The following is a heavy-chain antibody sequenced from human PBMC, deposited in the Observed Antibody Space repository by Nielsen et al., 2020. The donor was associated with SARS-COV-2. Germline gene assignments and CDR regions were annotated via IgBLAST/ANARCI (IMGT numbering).Heavy chain of an antibody. Sequence: VRPMPGKGLEWVSYISSSGSTIYYADSVKGRFTISRDNAKNSLYLQMNSLRAEDTAVYYCARAAGGYYDFWSGFACYGMDVWGQGTTVTVS. CDR3: ARAAGGYYDFWSGFACYGMDV. CDR2: ISSSGSTI. J-gene: IGHJ6*02. V-gene: IGHV3-48*03. D-gene: IGHD3-3*01.